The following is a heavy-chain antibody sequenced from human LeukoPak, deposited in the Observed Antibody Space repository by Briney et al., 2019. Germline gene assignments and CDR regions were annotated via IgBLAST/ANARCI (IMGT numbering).Heavy chain of an antibody. Sequence: PGGSLRLSCAASGFTFSSYGMHWVRQAPGKGLEWVAVISYDGSNKYYADSVKGRFTISRDNSKNTLYLQMNSLRAEDTAVYYCAKDLVDTAMVSPFDYWGQGTLVTVSS. J-gene: IGHJ4*02. CDR1: GFTFSSYG. D-gene: IGHD5-18*01. CDR2: ISYDGSNK. CDR3: AKDLVDTAMVSPFDY. V-gene: IGHV3-30*18.